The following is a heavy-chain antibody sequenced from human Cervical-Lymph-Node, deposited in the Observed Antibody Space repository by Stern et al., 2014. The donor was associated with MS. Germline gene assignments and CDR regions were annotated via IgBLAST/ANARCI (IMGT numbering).Heavy chain of an antibody. D-gene: IGHD5-12*01. V-gene: IGHV1-69*06. J-gene: IGHJ4*02. Sequence: QVQLVQSGAEVKKPGSSVKVSCKASGGTFNNHAISWVRQARGQGLEWMGGIVPLFGTPDYARKFQGRVTITADKSTSTVHMVLSSLNREDTGIYYCANRDMGYTYGRHDYWGQGTLVTVS. CDR2: IVPLFGTP. CDR3: ANRDMGYTYGRHDY. CDR1: GGTFNNHA.